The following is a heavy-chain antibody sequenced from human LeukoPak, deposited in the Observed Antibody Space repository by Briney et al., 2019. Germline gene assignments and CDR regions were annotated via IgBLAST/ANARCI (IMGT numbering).Heavy chain of an antibody. D-gene: IGHD4-23*01. CDR3: ARGWTTVVGFDY. V-gene: IGHV1-46*01. CDR2: INPSGGST. Sequence: GASVKVSCKASGYTFTGYYLHWVRQAPGQGLEWMGIINPSGGSTSYAQKFQGRVTMTRDTSTSTVYMELSSLRSEDTAVYYCARGWTTVVGFDYWGQGTLVTVSS. CDR1: GYTFTGYY. J-gene: IGHJ4*02.